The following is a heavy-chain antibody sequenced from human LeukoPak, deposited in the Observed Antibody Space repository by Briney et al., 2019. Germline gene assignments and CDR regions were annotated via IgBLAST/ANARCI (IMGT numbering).Heavy chain of an antibody. D-gene: IGHD3-10*01. CDR3: AREKRLAGSRGGFDP. V-gene: IGHV1-2*02. Sequence: GASVKVSCKASGYTFTGYYMHWVRQAPGQGLEWMGWINPNSGGTNFAQKFQGRVTMTRDTSISTAYMELSGLRSDDTAVYYCAREKRLAGSRGGFDPWGQGTLVTVSS. J-gene: IGHJ5*02. CDR2: INPNSGGT. CDR1: GYTFTGYY.